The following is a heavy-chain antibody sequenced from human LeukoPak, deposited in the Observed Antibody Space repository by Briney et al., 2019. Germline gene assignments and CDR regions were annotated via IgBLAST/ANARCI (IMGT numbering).Heavy chain of an antibody. CDR1: GYTLSDYY. Sequence: ASVKVSCKASGYTLSDYYIYWVRQAAGQGLDWLGWLYLHSGGTNYAHKFQGRVTLTRDTSISTAYIELTTLTCDDTAIYYCARGHRIINGLDVWGQGTTVIVSS. J-gene: IGHJ6*02. V-gene: IGHV1-2*02. CDR3: ARGHRIINGLDV. CDR2: LYLHSGGT.